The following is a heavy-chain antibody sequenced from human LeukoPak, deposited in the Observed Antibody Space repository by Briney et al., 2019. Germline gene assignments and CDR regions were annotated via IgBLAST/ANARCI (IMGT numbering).Heavy chain of an antibody. CDR3: ARHPSSSSRDRFDY. J-gene: IGHJ4*02. CDR1: GYRFATYW. Sequence: GESLKISCQGSGYRFATYWIGWVRQMPGKGLEWMGIIYPGDSDTRYSPSFQGQVIISADESISTAYLQWSSLKASDTAMYYCARHPSSSSRDRFDYWGQGTLVTVSS. V-gene: IGHV5-51*01. D-gene: IGHD6-13*01. CDR2: IYPGDSDT.